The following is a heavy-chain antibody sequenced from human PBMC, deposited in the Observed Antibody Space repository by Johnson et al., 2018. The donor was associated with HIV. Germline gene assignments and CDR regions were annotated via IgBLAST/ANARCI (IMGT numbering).Heavy chain of an antibody. CDR1: GFTFSDYY. D-gene: IGHD6-13*01. CDR3: TRSIAASGRDAVDM. Sequence: VQLVESGGGLVKPGGSLRLSCAASGFTFSDYYMSWIRQAPGKGLEWVGRIKSKTDGATTDYAAPLKGRLTISRDDSKNTLYLQMNSLKTEDTAVYYCTRSIAASGRDAVDMWGQGTMVTVSS. J-gene: IGHJ3*02. CDR2: IKSKTDGATT. V-gene: IGHV3-15*01.